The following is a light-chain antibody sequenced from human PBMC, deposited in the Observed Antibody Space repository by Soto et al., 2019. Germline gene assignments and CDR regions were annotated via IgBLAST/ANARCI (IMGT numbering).Light chain of an antibody. CDR3: QQYDTASWT. CDR1: QSVRSSY. CDR2: GAS. Sequence: EIVLTQSPGTLSLSPGEGATLSCRASQSVRSSYLAWYQQKPGQAPRLLIYGASSRATGIPDRFSGSGSATDFTLTISRLEPEDSAVYFCQQYDTASWTFGQGTKVEIK. V-gene: IGKV3-20*01. J-gene: IGKJ1*01.